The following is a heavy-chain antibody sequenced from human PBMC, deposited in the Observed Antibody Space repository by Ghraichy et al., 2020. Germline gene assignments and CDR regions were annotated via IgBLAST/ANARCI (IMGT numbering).Heavy chain of an antibody. V-gene: IGHV4-39*07. Sequence: SETLSLTCTVSGGSISSSSYYWGWIRQPPGKGLEWIGSIYYSGSTYYNPSLKSRVTISVDTSKNQFSLKLSSVTAADTAVYYCARHPVYYIVATTGAWYFDLWGRGTLVTVSS. D-gene: IGHD5-12*01. CDR2: IYYSGST. CDR3: ARHPVYYIVATTGAWYFDL. J-gene: IGHJ2*01. CDR1: GGSISSSSYY.